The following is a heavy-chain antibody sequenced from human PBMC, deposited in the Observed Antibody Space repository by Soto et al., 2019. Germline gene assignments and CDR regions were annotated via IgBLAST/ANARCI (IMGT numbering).Heavy chain of an antibody. CDR2: ISGGGDAT. D-gene: IGHD3-10*01. CDR3: ARKVLGSTTRPDYWYFDL. Sequence: EVQLLESGGGLVQPGGSLRLSCAASGFTFINYAMNWVRQSPGKGLQWVATISGGGDATFYTDSVKGRFTISEDFSSNTASLQMNSLGADDTAVYYCARKVLGSTTRPDYWYFDLWGRGTLVTVSS. CDR1: GFTFINYA. J-gene: IGHJ2*01. V-gene: IGHV3-23*01.